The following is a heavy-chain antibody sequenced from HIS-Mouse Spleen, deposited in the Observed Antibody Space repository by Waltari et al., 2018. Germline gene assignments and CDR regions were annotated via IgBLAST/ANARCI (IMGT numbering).Heavy chain of an antibody. CDR1: GGSLSSSTYS. J-gene: IGHJ2*01. CDR3: AREIPYSSSWYDWYFDL. V-gene: IGHV4-39*07. CDR2: IYYSGST. D-gene: IGHD6-13*01. Sequence: QLQLQESGPGLVKPSETLSLTCTVSGGSLSSSTYSCGWIRQPPGKGLEWIGSIYYSGSTYYNPSLKSRVTISVDTSKNQFSLKLSSVTAADTAVYYCAREIPYSSSWYDWYFDLWGRGTLVTVSS.